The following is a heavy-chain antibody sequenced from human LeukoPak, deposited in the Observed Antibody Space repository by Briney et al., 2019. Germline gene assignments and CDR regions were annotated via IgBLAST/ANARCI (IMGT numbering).Heavy chain of an antibody. D-gene: IGHD1-26*01. Sequence: PSETLSLTCAVYGGSFSGYYWSWIRQPPGKGLEWIGEINQSGSTNYNLSLKSRVTISVDTSKNQFSLKLSSVTAADTAVYYCATSRVGATSGVDYWGQGTLVTVSS. CDR1: GGSFSGYY. CDR3: ATSRVGATSGVDY. J-gene: IGHJ4*02. V-gene: IGHV4-34*01. CDR2: INQSGST.